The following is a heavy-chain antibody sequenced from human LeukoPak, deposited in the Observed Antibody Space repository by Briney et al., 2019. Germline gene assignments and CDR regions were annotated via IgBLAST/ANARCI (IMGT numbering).Heavy chain of an antibody. J-gene: IGHJ3*02. Sequence: PGGSLRLSCAASGFTFSSYWMSWVRQAPGKGLEWVANIKQDGSEKYYVDSLKGRFTISRDNAKNSLYLQMNSLRAEDTAVYYCARDKGSGGWFDAFDIWGQGTMVTVSS. CDR2: IKQDGSEK. CDR1: GFTFSSYW. CDR3: ARDKGSGGWFDAFDI. V-gene: IGHV3-7*01. D-gene: IGHD6-19*01.